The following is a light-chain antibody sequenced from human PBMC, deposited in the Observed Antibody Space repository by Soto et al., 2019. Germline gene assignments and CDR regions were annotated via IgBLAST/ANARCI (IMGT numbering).Light chain of an antibody. CDR2: GAS. V-gene: IGKV3-20*01. J-gene: IGKJ2*01. CDR3: QQYGSSPVT. CDR1: QSVSSSY. Sequence: EIVLTQSPGTLSLSPGERATLSCRASQSVSSSYLAWYQQKPGQAPRLLIKGASSRATGIPDRFSGSGSGTDFTLTISRLEPEDFAVYYCQQYGSSPVTFGQGTKLEIK.